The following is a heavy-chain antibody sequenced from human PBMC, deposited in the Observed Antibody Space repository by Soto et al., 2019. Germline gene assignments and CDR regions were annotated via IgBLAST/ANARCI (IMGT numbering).Heavy chain of an antibody. J-gene: IGHJ4*02. CDR2: IYDGGTT. V-gene: IGHV4-30-4*01. Sequence: QVQLQGAGPRLVKPSQTLSLTCTVSGESISDDNYYWSWIRQSQDKGLELIGHIYDGGTTYSPPSPKFRVTVTIPTSSRQFSLPLSPMSAADSAVHCCTRGRSGVKVDYWGQGTLVSVSS. D-gene: IGHD3-10*01. CDR1: GESISDDNYY. CDR3: TRGRSGVKVDY.